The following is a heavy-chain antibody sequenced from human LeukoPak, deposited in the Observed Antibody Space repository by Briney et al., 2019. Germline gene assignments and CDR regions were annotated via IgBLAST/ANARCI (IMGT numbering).Heavy chain of an antibody. J-gene: IGHJ4*02. CDR3: AREGGPSRPLDY. CDR1: GGFITQTNY. CDR2: VSLQGST. V-gene: IGHV4-4*02. Sequence: SGTLSLTCGVSGGFITQTNYWTWVRQPPGKGLEWIGEVSLQGSTNYNPSLMGRVAISVDKSENHVSLHLTSVTAADTAVYYCAREGGPSRPLDYSGQGTLVTVSS.